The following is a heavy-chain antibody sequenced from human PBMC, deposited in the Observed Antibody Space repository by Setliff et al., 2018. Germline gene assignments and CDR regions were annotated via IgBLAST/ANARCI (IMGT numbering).Heavy chain of an antibody. CDR3: ARDPGVHSGTWCLDS. Sequence: SETLSLTCNVSGVSFSSTTFYWAWIRQSPGKGLEWIGSVSFSGSAYYNPSLQSRGAISLDTSRNQFSLELSSVTAADTAVYYCARDPGVHSGTWCLDSWGQGTQVTVSS. D-gene: IGHD2-8*01. CDR2: VSFSGSA. V-gene: IGHV4-39*07. J-gene: IGHJ4*02. CDR1: GVSFSSTTFY.